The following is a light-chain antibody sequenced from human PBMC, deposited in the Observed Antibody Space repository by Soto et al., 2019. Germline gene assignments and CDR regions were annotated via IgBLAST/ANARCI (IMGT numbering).Light chain of an antibody. CDR3: SSYTSASTLI. CDR2: EVS. Sequence: QSALTQPASVSGSPGQSITISCTGTSSDVGAYVYVCWYQQHPGKAPKLIIYEVSNRPSGVSNRFSGSKSGNTASLTISGLQAEDEADYYCSSYTSASTLIFGGGTQLTVL. J-gene: IGLJ2*01. V-gene: IGLV2-14*01. CDR1: SSDVGAYVY.